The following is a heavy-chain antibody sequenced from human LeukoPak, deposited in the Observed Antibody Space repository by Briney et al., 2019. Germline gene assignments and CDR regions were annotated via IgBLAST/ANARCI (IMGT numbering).Heavy chain of an antibody. Sequence: SVKVSCKASGGTFSSYAISWVRQAPGQGLEWMGGIIPIFGTANYAQKFQGRVTITADESTSTAYMELSSLRSEDTAVYYCARGSLWFAEERAPGGSNWGQGTLVTVSS. D-gene: IGHD3-10*01. V-gene: IGHV1-69*13. CDR3: ARGSLWFAEERAPGGSN. CDR1: GGTFSSYA. J-gene: IGHJ4*02. CDR2: IIPIFGTA.